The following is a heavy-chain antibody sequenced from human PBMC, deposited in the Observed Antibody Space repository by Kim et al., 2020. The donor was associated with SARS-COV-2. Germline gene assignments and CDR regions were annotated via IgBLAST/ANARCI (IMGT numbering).Heavy chain of an antibody. CDR1: GDSISSYY. J-gene: IGHJ6*02. Sequence: SETLSLTCTVSGDSISSYYWSWIRQPPGKGLEWIGYFSYSGSTNYNPSLRSRVTTSVDTSKNQFSLKLTSVTAADTGVYYCARVGWFGTFLGGYGLDVWGQGTTVTVSS. V-gene: IGHV4-59*01. CDR3: ARVGWFGTFLGGYGLDV. CDR2: FSYSGST. D-gene: IGHD3-10*01.